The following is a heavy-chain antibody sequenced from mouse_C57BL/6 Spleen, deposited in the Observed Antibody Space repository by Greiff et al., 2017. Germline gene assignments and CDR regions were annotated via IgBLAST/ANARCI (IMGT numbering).Heavy chain of an antibody. CDR3: ATSYGSSYWYFDV. CDR2: ISDGGSYT. D-gene: IGHD1-1*01. CDR1: GFTFSSYA. J-gene: IGHJ1*03. Sequence: EVQGVESGGGLVKPGGSLKLSCAASGFTFSSYAMSWVRQTPEKRLEWVATISDGGSYTYYPDNVKGRFTISRDNAKNNLYLQMSHLKSEDTAMYYCATSYGSSYWYFDVWGTGTTVTVSS. V-gene: IGHV5-4*01.